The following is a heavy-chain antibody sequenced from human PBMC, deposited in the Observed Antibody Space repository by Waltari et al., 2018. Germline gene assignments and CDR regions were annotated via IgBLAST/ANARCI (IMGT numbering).Heavy chain of an antibody. J-gene: IGHJ4*02. D-gene: IGHD6-19*01. CDR2: ISSSGSTI. CDR3: AREGGWLVDY. CDR1: GFIFSSYE. Sequence: EVQLVESGGGLVQPGGSLRLSCAASGFIFSSYEMTWVRKAPGKGLEWVSYISSSGSTIYYADSVKGRFTISRDNAKNSLYLQMNSLRAEDTAVYYCAREGGWLVDYWGQGTLVTVSS. V-gene: IGHV3-48*03.